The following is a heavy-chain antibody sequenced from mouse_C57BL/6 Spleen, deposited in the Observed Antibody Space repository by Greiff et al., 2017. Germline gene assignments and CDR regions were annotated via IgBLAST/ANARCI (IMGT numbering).Heavy chain of an antibody. CDR1: GYAFSSYW. CDR3: ARSGDVGYFDY. V-gene: IGHV1-80*01. Sequence: VKLVASGAELVKPGASVKISCKASGYAFSSYWMNWVKQRPGKGLEWIGQIYPGDGDTNYNGKFKGKATLTADKSSSTAYMQLSSLTSEDSAVYFCARSGDVGYFDYWGQGTTLTVSS. D-gene: IGHD3-3*01. J-gene: IGHJ2*01. CDR2: IYPGDGDT.